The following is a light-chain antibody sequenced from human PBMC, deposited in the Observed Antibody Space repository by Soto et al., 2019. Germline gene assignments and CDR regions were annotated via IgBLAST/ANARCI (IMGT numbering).Light chain of an antibody. CDR2: GAS. J-gene: IGKJ4*01. V-gene: IGKV3-20*01. Sequence: EMVLTQSPGTLSLSPGERATLSCRASQRVSSSYLAWYQQKPGQAPRLLIFGASTRATGIPDRFSGSGSGTDFTLTISRLESEDSAVYYCQQYGISPFTFGGGTKVDIK. CDR1: QRVSSSY. CDR3: QQYGISPFT.